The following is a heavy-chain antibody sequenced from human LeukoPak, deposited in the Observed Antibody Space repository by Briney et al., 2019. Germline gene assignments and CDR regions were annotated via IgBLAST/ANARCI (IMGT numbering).Heavy chain of an antibody. CDR1: GGSITSRSYF. CDR2: IYYSGST. CDR3: ARHVLYSGAVTGTVWFDH. V-gene: IGHV4-39*01. J-gene: IGHJ5*02. D-gene: IGHD6-19*01. Sequence: PSETLSLTCTVSGGSITSRSYFWGWIRQPPGKGLEWIGTIYYSGSTYYNPSLKSRVTISVDTSKNQFSLKLSSVTAADTAVYYCARHVLYSGAVTGTVWFDHWGQGTLVTVSS.